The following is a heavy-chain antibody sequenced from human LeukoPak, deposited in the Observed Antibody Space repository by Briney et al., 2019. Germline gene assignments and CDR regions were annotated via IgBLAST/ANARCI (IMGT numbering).Heavy chain of an antibody. CDR2: ISWNSGSI. CDR3: AKDKEIVVVTGSLDY. J-gene: IGHJ4*02. CDR1: GFTFDDYA. Sequence: GRSLRLSCAASGFTFDDYAMRWVRQAPGKGLEWVSGISWNSGSIGYADSVKGRFTISRDNAKNSLYLQMNSLRAEDTALYYCAKDKEIVVVTGSLDYWGQGTLVTVSS. D-gene: IGHD2-21*02. V-gene: IGHV3-9*01.